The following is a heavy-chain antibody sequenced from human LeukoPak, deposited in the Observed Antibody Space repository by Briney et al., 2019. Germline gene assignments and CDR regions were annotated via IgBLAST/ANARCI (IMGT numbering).Heavy chain of an antibody. Sequence: ASVKVSSKASGYTFTSYGISWVRQAPGQGLECMGWISAYNGNTNYAQKLQGRVTMTTDTSTSTAYMELRSLRSDDTAVYYCARDWGTGGTYYDYVWGSYRYYFDYWGQGTLFTVSS. CDR2: ISAYNGNT. D-gene: IGHD3-16*02. CDR1: GYTFTSYG. CDR3: ARDWGTGGTYYDYVWGSYRYYFDY. J-gene: IGHJ4*02. V-gene: IGHV1-18*01.